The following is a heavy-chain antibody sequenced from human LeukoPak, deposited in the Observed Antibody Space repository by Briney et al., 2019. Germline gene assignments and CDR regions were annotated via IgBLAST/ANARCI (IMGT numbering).Heavy chain of an antibody. CDR2: ILGSGGGT. CDR1: GFTFSFYV. V-gene: IGHV3-23*01. Sequence: GGSLRLSCAASGFTFSFYVMTWVRQTPGKGLEWVSAILGSGGGTYYTDSVKGRFTISRDNAKNTLYLQLNSLRADDTAVYYCPTTPGDYYYYHMDVWGQGTTVTVSS. CDR3: PTTPGDYYYYHMDV. D-gene: IGHD2-2*01. J-gene: IGHJ6*02.